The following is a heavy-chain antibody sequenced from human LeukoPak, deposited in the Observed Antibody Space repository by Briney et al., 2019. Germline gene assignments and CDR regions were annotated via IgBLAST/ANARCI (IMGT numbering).Heavy chain of an antibody. V-gene: IGHV4-59*01. Sequence: PSETLSLTCTVSGGSISSYYWTWIRQPPGKGLEWMGYIYYSGSTNYNPSLKSRVTISVDTSKNQFSLKLSSVTAADTAVYYCARGEGYCSGGSCYNWFDLWGQGTLVTVSS. CDR3: ARGEGYCSGGSCYNWFDL. CDR1: GGSISSYY. D-gene: IGHD2-15*01. CDR2: IYYSGST. J-gene: IGHJ5*02.